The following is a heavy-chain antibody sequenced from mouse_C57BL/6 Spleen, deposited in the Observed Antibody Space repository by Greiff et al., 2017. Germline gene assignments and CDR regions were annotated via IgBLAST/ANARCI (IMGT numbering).Heavy chain of an antibody. J-gene: IGHJ4*01. CDR2: IWGVGST. CDR3: AREGLRRGGNYYAMDY. CDR1: GFSLTSYG. D-gene: IGHD2-4*01. Sequence: QVQLKESGPGLVAPSQSLSITCTVSGFSLTSYGVDWVRQSPGKGLEWLGVIWGVGSTNYNSALKSRLSISKDNSKSQVFLKMNSLQTDDTAMYYCAREGLRRGGNYYAMDYWGQGTSVTVSS. V-gene: IGHV2-6*01.